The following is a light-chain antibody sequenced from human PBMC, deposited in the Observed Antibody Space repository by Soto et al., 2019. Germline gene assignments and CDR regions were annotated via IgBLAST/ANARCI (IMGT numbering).Light chain of an antibody. J-gene: IGLJ1*01. V-gene: IGLV2-23*01. CDR1: SSDVGNYNL. CDR3: CSYAGSNYV. Sequence: QSALTQPASVSGSPGQSITISCTGTSSDVGNYNLVSWYQHHPGKAPKLMIYEASKRPSGVSSRFSGSKSGDTASLTISGLQAEDEADYYCCSYAGSNYVFGAGTKLTVL. CDR2: EAS.